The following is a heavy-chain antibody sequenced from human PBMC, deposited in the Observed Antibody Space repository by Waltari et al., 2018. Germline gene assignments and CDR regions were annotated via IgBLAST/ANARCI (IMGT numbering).Heavy chain of an antibody. CDR1: GGTFSSYA. J-gene: IGHJ6*02. D-gene: IGHD3-3*01. V-gene: IGHV1-69*08. Sequence: QVQLVQSGAEVKKPGSSVKVSCKASGGTFSSYAISWVRQAPGQGLEGMGRISPIFGTANYAQKCQGRVTITADKATSTAYMELSSLRSEDTAVYYCARGGLPIFGVVILPKVDYYGMDVWGQGTTVTVSS. CDR2: ISPIFGTA. CDR3: ARGGLPIFGVVILPKVDYYGMDV.